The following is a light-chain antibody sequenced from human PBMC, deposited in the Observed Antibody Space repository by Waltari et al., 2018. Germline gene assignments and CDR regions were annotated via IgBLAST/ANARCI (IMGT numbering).Light chain of an antibody. J-gene: IGKJ4*01. Sequence: DIVMTQTPLSSPVTLGQPASISFRSSQSLVHGDGNTYLSWLQQRPGQPPRLLLYKISNRLSGVPDRFSGSGAGTDFTLKISKVEAEDVGVYYCMQATQFPHTFGGGTKVEIK. CDR3: MQATQFPHT. CDR1: QSLVHGDGNTY. CDR2: KIS. V-gene: IGKV2-24*01.